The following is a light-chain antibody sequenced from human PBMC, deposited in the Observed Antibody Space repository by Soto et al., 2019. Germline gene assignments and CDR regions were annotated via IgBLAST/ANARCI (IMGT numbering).Light chain of an antibody. CDR3: QQVNSYPLT. CDR1: QGISSR. J-gene: IGKJ3*01. V-gene: IGKV1-9*01. CDR2: AAS. Sequence: DIQLTQSPSFLSASVGDRVTNTCRASQGISSRLAWYQQNPGKAPKLLIYAASTLQSGVPSRFSGSGSGTEFTLTISSLQPEDFATYYCQQVNSYPLTFGPGTKVDIK.